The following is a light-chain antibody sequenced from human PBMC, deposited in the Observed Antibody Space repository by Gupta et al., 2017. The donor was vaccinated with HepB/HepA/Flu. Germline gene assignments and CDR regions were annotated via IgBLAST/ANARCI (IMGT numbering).Light chain of an antibody. CDR2: GAS. CDR3: QQYTKRPLT. CDR1: QSVSSN. J-gene: IGKJ4*01. Sequence: IVMTQSPATLSVSLGESITLSCRASQSVSSNIAWYRQIPGQPPRLLIFGASTRAPGIPARFGGSGAGTEFTLTISSLQSDDVAVYYCQQYTKRPLTFGGGTKVEIK. V-gene: IGKV3-15*01.